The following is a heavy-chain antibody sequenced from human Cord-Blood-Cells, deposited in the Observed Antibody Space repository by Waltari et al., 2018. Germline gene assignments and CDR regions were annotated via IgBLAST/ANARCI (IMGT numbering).Heavy chain of an antibody. V-gene: IGHV1-2*04. J-gene: IGHJ4*02. Sequence: QVQLVQSGAEVKKPGASVKVSCKASGYTFTGYYMHWVRQAPGQGLEWMGWINPNSGGTNYAQKFQGWVTMTRDTSISTAYMELSRLRSDDTAVYYCARDMSGRGYCTGGVCYQFFYWGQGTLVTVSS. D-gene: IGHD2-8*02. CDR2: INPNSGGT. CDR3: ARDMSGRGYCTGGVCYQFFY. CDR1: GYTFTGYY.